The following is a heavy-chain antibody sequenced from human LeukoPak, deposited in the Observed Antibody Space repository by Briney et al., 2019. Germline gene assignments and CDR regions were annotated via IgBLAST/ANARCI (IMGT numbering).Heavy chain of an antibody. CDR1: GFTFSSYS. J-gene: IGHJ3*02. D-gene: IGHD2-2*01. CDR2: ISSSSSTI. Sequence: PGRSLRLSCVASGFTFSSYSMNWVRQAPGKGLEWVSYISSSSSTIYYADSVKGRFTISRDNAKNSLYLQMNSLRAEDTAVYYCARDLSSLLLSIVRDAFDIWGQGTMVTVSS. V-gene: IGHV3-48*01. CDR3: ARDLSSLLLSIVRDAFDI.